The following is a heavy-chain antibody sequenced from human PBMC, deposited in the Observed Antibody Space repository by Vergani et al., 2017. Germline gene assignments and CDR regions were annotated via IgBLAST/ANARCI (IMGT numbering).Heavy chain of an antibody. J-gene: IGHJ6*02. CDR3: ARYTNIVVVPAGTYYYYYYGMDG. CDR1: GYTFTSYG. Sequence: QVQLLQSGAEVKKPGASVKVSCKASGYTFTSYGISWVRQAPGQGLEWMGWISAYNGNTNYAQKLQGRVTMTTDTSTSTAYMELRSLRSDDTAVYYCARYTNIVVVPAGTYYYYYYGMDGWGQGTTVTDSS. V-gene: IGHV1-18*01. D-gene: IGHD2-2*01. CDR2: ISAYNGNT.